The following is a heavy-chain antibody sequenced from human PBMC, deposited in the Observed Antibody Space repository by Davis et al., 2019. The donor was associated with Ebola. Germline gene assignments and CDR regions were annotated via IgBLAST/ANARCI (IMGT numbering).Heavy chain of an antibody. D-gene: IGHD1-26*01. J-gene: IGHJ4*02. CDR2: IYHSGST. V-gene: IGHV4-34*01. CDR1: GGSFSGYY. Sequence: MPSETLSLTCAVSGGSFSGYYWSWIRQSPGKGLEWIGEIYHSGSTNYNPSLKSRVTISVDTSKNQFSLKLSSVTAADTAVYYCARDSGSYFDAFDYWGQGTLVTVSS. CDR3: ARDSGSYFDAFDY.